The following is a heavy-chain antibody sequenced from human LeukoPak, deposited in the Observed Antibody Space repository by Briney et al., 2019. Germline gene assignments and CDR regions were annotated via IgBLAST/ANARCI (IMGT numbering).Heavy chain of an antibody. CDR1: GFTFSSYG. CDR3: AKIAAAGPFDY. D-gene: IGHD6-13*01. V-gene: IGHV3-30*18. CDR2: ISYDGSNK. J-gene: IGHJ4*02. Sequence: GGSLRLSCAASGFTFSSYGMHWVRQAPGKGLEWVAVISYDGSNKYYADSVKGRFTISRDNSKNTLYLQMNSLRAEDTAVYYCAKIAAAGPFDYWGQGTLVTVSS.